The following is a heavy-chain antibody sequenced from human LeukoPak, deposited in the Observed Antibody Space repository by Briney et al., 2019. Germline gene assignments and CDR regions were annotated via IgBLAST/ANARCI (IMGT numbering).Heavy chain of an antibody. D-gene: IGHD3-22*01. CDR3: ARDNVVSYFDY. Sequence: SVKVSCKASGGTFSSYAISWVRQAPGQGLEWMGRIIPILGIANYAQKLQGRVTITADKSTSTAYMELSSLRSEDTAVYYCARDNVVSYFDYWGQGTLVTVSS. J-gene: IGHJ4*02. V-gene: IGHV1-69*04. CDR1: GGTFSSYA. CDR2: IIPILGIA.